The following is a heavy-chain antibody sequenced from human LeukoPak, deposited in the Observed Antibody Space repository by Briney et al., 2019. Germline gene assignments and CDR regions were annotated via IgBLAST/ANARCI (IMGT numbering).Heavy chain of an antibody. CDR3: ARAHQRDSAMIY. CDR2: ISAYNGNT. Sequence: GASVKVSCKASGYTFITYGITWVRQAPGQGLEWMGWISAYNGNTNYAQKLQGRVTVTTDTSTSTAYMELRSLRSDDTAVYYCARAHQRDSAMIYWGQGALVTVSS. J-gene: IGHJ4*02. V-gene: IGHV1-18*01. D-gene: IGHD2-2*01. CDR1: GYTFITYG.